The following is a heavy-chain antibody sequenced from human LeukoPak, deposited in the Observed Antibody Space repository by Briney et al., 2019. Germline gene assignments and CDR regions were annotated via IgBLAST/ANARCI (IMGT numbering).Heavy chain of an antibody. D-gene: IGHD3-3*01. CDR1: GFTFSSYY. Sequence: GGSLRLSCEASGFTFSSYYMHWVRQAPGKGLVWVSRINGVGSDRIYADSVKGRFTISRDNAKNTVYLQMNSLRDEDTALYYCTRDWHHYDFDSWGQGTLVTVSS. V-gene: IGHV3-74*01. CDR2: INGVGSDR. J-gene: IGHJ5*01. CDR3: TRDWHHYDFDS.